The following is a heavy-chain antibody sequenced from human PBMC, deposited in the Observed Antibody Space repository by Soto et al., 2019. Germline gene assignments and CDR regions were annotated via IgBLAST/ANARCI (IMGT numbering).Heavy chain of an antibody. CDR1: GGSISSYY. D-gene: IGHD6-19*01. CDR2: IYNSGST. Sequence: SETLSLTCTVSGGSISSYYWSWIRQSPGKGLEWIGYIYNSGSTNYNPSLKSRVTISVDTSKSQFSLKLTSVTAADTAVYYCARPGYSSGWPLHYYYGMDVWGQGTTVTVSS. J-gene: IGHJ6*02. CDR3: ARPGYSSGWPLHYYYGMDV. V-gene: IGHV4-59*08.